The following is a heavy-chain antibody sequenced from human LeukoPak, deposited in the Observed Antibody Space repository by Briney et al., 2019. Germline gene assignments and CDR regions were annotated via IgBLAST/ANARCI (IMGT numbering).Heavy chain of an antibody. D-gene: IGHD6-13*01. CDR1: GFIFSNYP. V-gene: IGHV3-48*01. Sequence: PGGSLRLFCGVSGFIFSNYPMTWVRQAPGKGLEWVSYIRSSSSTIYYADSVKGRFTISRDNAKNSLYPQMNSLRVEDTAVYYCARIAAACTWDPFDYWGQGSLVTVPS. J-gene: IGHJ4*02. CDR2: IRSSSSTI. CDR3: ARIAAACTWDPFDY.